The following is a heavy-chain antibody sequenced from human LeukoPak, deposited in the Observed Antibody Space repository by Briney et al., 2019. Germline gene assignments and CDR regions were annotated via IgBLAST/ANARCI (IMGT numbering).Heavy chain of an antibody. CDR3: AKDFGELLYGDSFDI. CDR1: GFTFSGYG. CDR2: ISYDGSTK. V-gene: IGHV3-30*18. D-gene: IGHD3-10*01. Sequence: PGGSLRLSCAASGFTFSGYGIHWVRQAPGKGLEWVAVISYDGSTKYYADSVRGRFTISRDNSKNTLYLQMNSLRAEDTAVYYCAKDFGELLYGDSFDIWGQGTMVTVSS. J-gene: IGHJ3*02.